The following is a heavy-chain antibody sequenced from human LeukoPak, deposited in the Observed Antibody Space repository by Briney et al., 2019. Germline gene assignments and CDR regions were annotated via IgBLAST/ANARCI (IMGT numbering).Heavy chain of an antibody. CDR2: IYSGGST. Sequence: GGSLRLSCAASGFTVSSNYMSWVRQAPGKGLEWVSVIYSGGSTYYADSVKGRFTISRDNSKNTLYLQMNSLRAEDTAVYYCTTVVPAAAFDYWGQGTLVTVSS. J-gene: IGHJ4*02. D-gene: IGHD2-2*01. V-gene: IGHV3-53*01. CDR3: TTVVPAAAFDY. CDR1: GFTVSSNY.